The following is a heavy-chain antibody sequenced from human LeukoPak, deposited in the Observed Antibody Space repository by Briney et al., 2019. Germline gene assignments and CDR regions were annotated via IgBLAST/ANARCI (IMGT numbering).Heavy chain of an antibody. D-gene: IGHD3-22*01. CDR3: ARSPKGPYYYDSSGSPDAFDI. CDR1: GGSISSGDYY. J-gene: IGHJ3*02. CDR2: IYYSGST. Sequence: SQTLSLTCTVSGGSISSGDYYWRWIRQPPGKGLEWIGYIYYSGSTYYNPSLKSRVTISVDTSNNQFSLKLSSVTAADTAVYYCARSPKGPYYYDSSGSPDAFDIWGQGTMVTVSS. V-gene: IGHV4-30-4*01.